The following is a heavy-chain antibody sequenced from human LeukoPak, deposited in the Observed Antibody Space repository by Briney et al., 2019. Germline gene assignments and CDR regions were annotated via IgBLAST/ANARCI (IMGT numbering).Heavy chain of an antibody. V-gene: IGHV3-30-3*01. CDR1: GFTFNNYA. CDR2: ISYDGTNK. Sequence: GGSLRLSCAASGFTFNNYAIHWVRQAPGEGLEWVAVISYDGTNKYYADSVKGRFTISRDNSKNTLYLQMNSLRAEDTAVYYCARGDYYGSGSYSDYWGQGTLVTVSS. CDR3: ARGDYYGSGSYSDY. D-gene: IGHD3-10*01. J-gene: IGHJ4*02.